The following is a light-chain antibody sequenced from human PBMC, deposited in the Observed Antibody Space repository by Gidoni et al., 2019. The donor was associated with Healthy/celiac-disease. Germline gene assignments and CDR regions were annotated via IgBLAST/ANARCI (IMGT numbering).Light chain of an antibody. J-gene: IGKJ2*01. CDR1: QSVSRN. V-gene: IGKV3-15*01. CDR2: GAS. CDR3: QQYNNWPGT. Sequence: EIVMTQSPATLSVSPGERATLSCRASQSVSRNLAWYQQKPGQAPMLLIYGASTRATGIPARFSGSGSVTEFTLTISSLQSEDFAVYYCQQYNNWPGTFGQGTKLEIK.